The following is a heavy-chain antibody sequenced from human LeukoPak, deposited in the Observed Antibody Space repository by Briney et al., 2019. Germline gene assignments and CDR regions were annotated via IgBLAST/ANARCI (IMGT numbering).Heavy chain of an antibody. CDR3: AKDLVLLWFGELGGNWFDP. Sequence: GSRRLSCAASGFTFSSYGMHWVRQAPGKGLEWVAFIRYDGSNKYYADSVKGRFTISRDNSKNTLYLQMNSLRAEDTAVYYCAKDLVLLWFGELGGNWFDPWGQGTLVTVSS. J-gene: IGHJ5*02. D-gene: IGHD3-10*01. CDR2: IRYDGSNK. CDR1: GFTFSSYG. V-gene: IGHV3-30*02.